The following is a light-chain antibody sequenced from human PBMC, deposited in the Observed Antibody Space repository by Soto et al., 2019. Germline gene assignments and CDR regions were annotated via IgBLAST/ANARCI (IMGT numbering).Light chain of an antibody. J-gene: IGLJ1*01. V-gene: IGLV2-11*01. CDR2: DVS. Sequence: QSALTQPRSVSGSPGQSVTISCTGTSSDVGGYNYVYWYQQHPGKAPKVMIYDVSERPSGVPDRFSGSKSGNTASLTISGVQAEDEADYYCCSYAGSPRYVLGTGTKVTVL. CDR1: SSDVGGYNY. CDR3: CSYAGSPRYV.